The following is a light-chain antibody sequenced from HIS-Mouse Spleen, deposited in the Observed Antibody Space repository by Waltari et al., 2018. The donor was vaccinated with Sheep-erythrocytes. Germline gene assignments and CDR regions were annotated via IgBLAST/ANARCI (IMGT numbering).Light chain of an antibody. V-gene: IGLV2-8*01. CDR3: SSYAGSNNWV. Sequence: QSALTQPPSASVSPGQSVTISCTGPSTHVGGYNYVSWYQPHPGKAPKLMIYEVSKRPSGVPDRFSGSKSGNTASLTVSGLQAEDEADYYCSSYAGSNNWVFGGGTKLTVL. J-gene: IGLJ3*02. CDR1: STHVGGYNY. CDR2: EVS.